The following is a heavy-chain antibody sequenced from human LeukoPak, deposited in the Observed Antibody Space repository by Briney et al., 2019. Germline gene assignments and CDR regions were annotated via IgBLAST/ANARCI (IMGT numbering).Heavy chain of an antibody. CDR2: IYDSGST. J-gene: IGHJ6*02. CDR1: VGSMGNYY. CDR3: ARHITVNKASFYYGMDV. Sequence: SETLSLTCTVSVGSMGNYYWSWIRPPPGGGRWCIGYIYDSGSTNYNPSLKSRATISVDTTKKQFSLKLSSVSAADTAVYYCARHITVNKASFYYGMDVWGQGTTVTVSS. V-gene: IGHV4-59*08. D-gene: IGHD3-3*01.